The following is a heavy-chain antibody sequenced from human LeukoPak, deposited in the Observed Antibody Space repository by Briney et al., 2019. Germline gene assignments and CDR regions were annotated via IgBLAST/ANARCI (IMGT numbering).Heavy chain of an antibody. V-gene: IGHV3-7*03. CDR2: IKQDGSEK. D-gene: IGHD6-13*01. J-gene: IGHJ4*02. Sequence: GGSLRLSCAAFGLTFNRFWWSWVGQAPGKGLEWVANIKQDGSEKYYVDSVKGRFTVSRDNAKNSLYLQMNSLRAEDTALYYCAKGGGIAEDPKDYWGQGTLVTVSS. CDR1: GLTFNRFW. CDR3: AKGGGIAEDPKDY.